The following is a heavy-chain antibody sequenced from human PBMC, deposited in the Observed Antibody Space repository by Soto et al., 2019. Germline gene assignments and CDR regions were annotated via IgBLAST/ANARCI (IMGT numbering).Heavy chain of an antibody. V-gene: IGHV3-21*01. Sequence: GGSLRLSCAASGFTFSSYSMNWVRQAPGKGLEWVSSISSSSSYIYYADSVKGRFTISRDNAKNSLYLQMNSLRAEDTAVYYCARVRPRRFNVLLWFGELSPWGQGTLVTVSS. D-gene: IGHD3-10*01. CDR2: ISSSSSYI. J-gene: IGHJ5*02. CDR3: ARVRPRRFNVLLWFGELSP. CDR1: GFTFSSYS.